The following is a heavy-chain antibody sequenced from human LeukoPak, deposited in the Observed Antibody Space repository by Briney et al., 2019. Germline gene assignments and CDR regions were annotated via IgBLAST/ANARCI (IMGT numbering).Heavy chain of an antibody. V-gene: IGHV3-30*02. CDR1: GFILSNYG. D-gene: IGHD4-17*01. CDR2: IRYDGSNK. Sequence: PGGSLRLSCAASGFILSNYGMHWVRQAPGKGLEWVAFIRYDGSNKYYADSVKGRFTISRDNSKNTVYLQMNGLRAEDTAVFYCAKILSSVTTLWYFDLWGRGTLVTVSS. J-gene: IGHJ2*01. CDR3: AKILSSVTTLWYFDL.